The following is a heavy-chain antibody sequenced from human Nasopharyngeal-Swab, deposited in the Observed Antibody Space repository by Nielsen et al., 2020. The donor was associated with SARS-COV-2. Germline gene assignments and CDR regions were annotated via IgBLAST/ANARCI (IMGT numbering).Heavy chain of an antibody. D-gene: IGHD6-13*01. J-gene: IGHJ4*02. Sequence: GESLKISCAPSEFTFSRSAMHWVRQAPGKGLEWVAFISYDGSNKYYADSVKGRFTISRDNSKNTLYLQMNSLRAEDTAVYYCARDVAAAGYYFDYWGQGTLVTVSS. CDR1: EFTFSRSA. CDR2: ISYDGSNK. CDR3: ARDVAAAGYYFDY. V-gene: IGHV3-30-3*01.